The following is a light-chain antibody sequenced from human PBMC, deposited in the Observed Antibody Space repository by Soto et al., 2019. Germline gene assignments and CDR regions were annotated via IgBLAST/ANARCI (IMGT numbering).Light chain of an antibody. CDR2: DAT. CDR3: QQYDNLPYT. Sequence: DVRMTQSPSSLSEAVGGRVTITCQASQDISNYLNWYQQKPGKAPKLLIYDATTLETGVPSRFSGSGSGTDLSFTISRLQPEDIATYYCQQYDNLPYTFGQGTQLEIK. CDR1: QDISNY. V-gene: IGKV1-33*01. J-gene: IGKJ2*01.